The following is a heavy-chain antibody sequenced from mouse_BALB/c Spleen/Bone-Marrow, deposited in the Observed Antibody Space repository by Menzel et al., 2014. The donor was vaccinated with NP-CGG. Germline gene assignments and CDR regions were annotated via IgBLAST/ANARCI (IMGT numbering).Heavy chain of an antibody. J-gene: IGHJ2*01. Sequence: VQLQQSGAELMKPGASVMISCKATGYTFSSYWIEWVKQSPGHCLEWIGEILPGSRSTNYNEKFKSKPTLTADTSSNTAYMQHISLTTEDSAVYYCARFYYNGSSSYFDYWGQGITLTVSS. CDR2: ILPGSRST. CDR3: ARFYYNGSSSYFDY. V-gene: IGHV1-9*01. D-gene: IGHD1-1*01. CDR1: GYTFSSYW.